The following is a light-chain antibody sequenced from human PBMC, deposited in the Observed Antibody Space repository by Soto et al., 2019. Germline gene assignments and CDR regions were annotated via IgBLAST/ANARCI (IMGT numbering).Light chain of an antibody. Sequence: DIQVTQSPSSLSASVKDRVTITCRASQNIAKYLNWYQQKPGKAPQLLIYGASSLQRGVPSRFSGTGSETDFTLTITNLQPEDSAIYFCQQNFSPPPTFGPGTKVEVK. J-gene: IGKJ1*01. V-gene: IGKV1-39*01. CDR3: QQNFSPPPT. CDR1: QNIAKY. CDR2: GAS.